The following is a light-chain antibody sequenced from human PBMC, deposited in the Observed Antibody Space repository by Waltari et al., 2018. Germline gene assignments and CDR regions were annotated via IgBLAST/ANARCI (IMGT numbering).Light chain of an antibody. CDR1: SSDVGNYKR. J-gene: IGLJ2*01. V-gene: IGLV2-23*02. CDR3: SSYAGSSKGV. CDR2: AVS. Sequence: QSALTHPASVSGSPGQSITISCTCTSSDVGNYKRVSWYQQHPGKAPKLMIYAVSKRPSGVSDRFSGSKSGDMASLTISGLQPEDEAEYFCSSYAGSSKGVFGGGTKVTVL.